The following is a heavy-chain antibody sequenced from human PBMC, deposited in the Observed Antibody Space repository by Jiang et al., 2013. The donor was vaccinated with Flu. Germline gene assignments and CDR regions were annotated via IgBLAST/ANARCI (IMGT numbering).Heavy chain of an antibody. D-gene: IGHD1-14*01. CDR1: GFTFSNYN. V-gene: IGHV3-48*01. CDR3: ADLPDY. CDR2: ITSSTSTI. Sequence: VQLLESGGGLVQPGGSLRLSCAASGFTFSNYNMNWVRQAPGKGLEWVSYITSSTSTIYYADSVKGRFTISRDNSKNTLYLQMNSLKAEDTAVYYCADLPDYWGQGTMVTVSS. J-gene: IGHJ3*01.